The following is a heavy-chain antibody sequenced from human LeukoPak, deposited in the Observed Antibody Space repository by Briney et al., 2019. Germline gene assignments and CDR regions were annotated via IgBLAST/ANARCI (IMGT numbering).Heavy chain of an antibody. CDR1: GGTFSSYT. CDR3: ARDLRLELDYGMDV. V-gene: IGHV1-69*10. D-gene: IGHD1-7*01. J-gene: IGHJ6*02. CDR2: IIPILGIA. Sequence: SVKVSCKASGGTFSSYTISWVRQAPGQGLEWMGWIIPILGIANYAQKFQGRVTITADKSTSTAYMELSSLRSEDTAVYYCARDLRLELDYGMDVWGQGTTVTVSS.